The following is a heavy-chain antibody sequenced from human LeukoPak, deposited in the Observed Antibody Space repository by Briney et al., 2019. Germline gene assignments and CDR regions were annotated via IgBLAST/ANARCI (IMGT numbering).Heavy chain of an antibody. J-gene: IGHJ4*02. V-gene: IGHV3-74*01. CDR2: INTDGSRT. CDR3: ARDRSTTHFDY. CDR1: GFTFSSYW. D-gene: IGHD5/OR15-5a*01. Sequence: GGSLRLSCAASGFTFSSYWMHWVRQAPGKGLVWVSRINTDGSRTDYADSVKGRFTISRDNSKNTLFLQMDSLRAEDTAVYYCARDRSTTHFDYWGQGTLVTVSS.